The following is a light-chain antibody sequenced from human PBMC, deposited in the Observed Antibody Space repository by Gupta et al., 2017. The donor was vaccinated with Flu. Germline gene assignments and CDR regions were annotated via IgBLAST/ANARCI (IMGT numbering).Light chain of an antibody. CDR3: QAWDSNIVV. J-gene: IGLJ2*01. CDR1: RLGSKN. V-gene: IGLV3-1*01. Sequence: SYELTQPLSVSVSPGQTASLTCSGDRLGSKNVCWFQQKPGQSPVLVIYRDAKRPPGILERFSGSNSGNTATLTISGTQAMDEADYYCQAWDSNIVVFGGGTKLTVL. CDR2: RDA.